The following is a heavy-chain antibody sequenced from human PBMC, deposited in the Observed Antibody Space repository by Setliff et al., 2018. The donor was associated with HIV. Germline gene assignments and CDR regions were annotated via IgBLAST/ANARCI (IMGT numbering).Heavy chain of an antibody. J-gene: IGHJ4*02. Sequence: GGSLRLSCAASGFTFSSYWMHWVRQAPGKGLEWVSLIYTSGRTNYADSVKGRFTISRDNAKNTLYLQMNSLRAEDTAVYYCASLGGLLYTSSSLRGVDYWGQGTLVTVSS. CDR2: IYTSGRT. CDR3: ASLGGLLYTSSSLRGVDY. V-gene: IGHV3-74*01. CDR1: GFTFSSYW. D-gene: IGHD6-6*01.